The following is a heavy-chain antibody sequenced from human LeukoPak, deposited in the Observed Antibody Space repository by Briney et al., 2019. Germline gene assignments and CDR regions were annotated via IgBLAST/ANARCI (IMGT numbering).Heavy chain of an antibody. CDR1: GYNFTNYR. CDR3: ARLSGSSWSFDY. D-gene: IGHD6-13*01. Sequence: GESLKISCKGSGYNFTNYRIVWVRQMPGKGLEWMGIIYPGDSDTRYSPSFQGHVTISVDKSITTAYVQWSSLKASDIAMYYCARLSGSSWSFDYWGQGTLVTVSS. J-gene: IGHJ4*02. CDR2: IYPGDSDT. V-gene: IGHV5-51*01.